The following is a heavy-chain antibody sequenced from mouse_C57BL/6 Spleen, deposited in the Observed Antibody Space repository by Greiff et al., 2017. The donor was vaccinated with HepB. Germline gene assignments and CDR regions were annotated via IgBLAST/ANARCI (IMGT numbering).Heavy chain of an antibody. V-gene: IGHV1-15*01. CDR1: GYTFTDYE. J-gene: IGHJ1*03. D-gene: IGHD1-1*01. CDR2: IDPETGGT. Sequence: ESGAELVRPGASVTLSCKASGYTFTDYEMHWVKQTPVHGLEWIGAIDPETGGTAYNQKFKGKAILTADKSSSTAYMELRSLTSEDSAVYYCTRGVVAEGYWYFDVWGTGTTVTVSS. CDR3: TRGVVAEGYWYFDV.